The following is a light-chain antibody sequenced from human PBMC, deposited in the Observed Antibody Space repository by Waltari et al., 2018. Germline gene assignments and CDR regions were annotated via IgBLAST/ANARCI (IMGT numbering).Light chain of an antibody. V-gene: IGKV4-1*01. Sequence: DIILTQSPETLAVSLGERATINCKSSRSISYTKNYLSWYQQKPGQAPRLLISWASTRDFGVPDGFSGSGSGADFTLSIDGLQAEDVAVYYCQEYYSNPTFGQGTKVQIK. CDR3: QEYYSNPT. J-gene: IGKJ1*01. CDR1: RSISYTKNY. CDR2: WAS.